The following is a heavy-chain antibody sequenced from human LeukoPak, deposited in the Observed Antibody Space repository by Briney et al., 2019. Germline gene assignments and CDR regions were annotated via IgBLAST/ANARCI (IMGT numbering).Heavy chain of an antibody. J-gene: IGHJ6*03. CDR1: GGTFSSYA. D-gene: IGHD3-16*01. CDR2: VIPIFGTA. V-gene: IGHV1-69*13. Sequence: ASVKVSCKASGGTFSSYAISWVRQAPGQGLEWMGGVIPIFGTANYAQKFQGRVTITADESTSTAYMELSSLRSEDTAVYYCARDLYVYMDVWGKGTTVTVSS. CDR3: ARDLYVYMDV.